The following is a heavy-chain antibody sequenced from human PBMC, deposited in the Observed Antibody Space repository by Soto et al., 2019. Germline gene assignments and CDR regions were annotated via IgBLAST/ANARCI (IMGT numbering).Heavy chain of an antibody. Sequence: TGGSLSLSCAASGFTVSSNYMSWVRQAPGKGLEWVSVIYSGGSTYYADSVKGRFTISRDNSKNTLYLQMNSLRAEDTAVYYCASDFGYCSGGSCLYYYYYMDVWGKGTTVTVSS. CDR3: ASDFGYCSGGSCLYYYYYMDV. CDR2: IYSGGST. V-gene: IGHV3-66*01. CDR1: GFTVSSNY. J-gene: IGHJ6*03. D-gene: IGHD2-15*01.